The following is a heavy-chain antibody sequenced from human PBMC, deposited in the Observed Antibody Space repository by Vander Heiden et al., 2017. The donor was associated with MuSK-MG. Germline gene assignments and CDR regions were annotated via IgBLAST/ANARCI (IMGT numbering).Heavy chain of an antibody. Sequence: QVQLVQSGAEVKKPGSSVKVSCKASGGTFSSYAISWVRQAPGQGLEWMGGIIPIFGIANYAQKFQGRVTITADKSTSTAYMELSSLRSEDTAVYYCARVGIVVVPAAMPPGDYYGMDVWGQGTTVTVSS. CDR3: ARVGIVVVPAAMPPGDYYGMDV. J-gene: IGHJ6*02. CDR1: GGTFSSYA. V-gene: IGHV1-69*17. CDR2: IIPIFGIA. D-gene: IGHD2-2*03.